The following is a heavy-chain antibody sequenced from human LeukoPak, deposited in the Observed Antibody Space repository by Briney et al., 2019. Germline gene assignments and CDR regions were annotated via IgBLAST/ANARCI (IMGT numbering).Heavy chain of an antibody. D-gene: IGHD3-22*01. Sequence: RPGGSLRLSCAASGFTFSSYGMHWVRQAPGKGLEWVAVISYGGSNKYYADSVKGRFTISRDNSKSTLYLQMNSLRAEDTAVYYCAKDYYYDSSGYYSPDFDYWGQGTLVTVSS. J-gene: IGHJ4*02. CDR3: AKDYYYDSSGYYSPDFDY. CDR1: GFTFSSYG. V-gene: IGHV3-30*18. CDR2: ISYGGSNK.